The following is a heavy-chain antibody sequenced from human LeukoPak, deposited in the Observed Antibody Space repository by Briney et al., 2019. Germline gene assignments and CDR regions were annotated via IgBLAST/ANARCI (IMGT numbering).Heavy chain of an antibody. CDR3: ARGQGMITFGGVIVIPGGIDY. CDR1: GGTFSSYA. CDR2: IIPIFGTA. V-gene: IGHV1-69*13. D-gene: IGHD3-16*02. J-gene: IGHJ4*02. Sequence: ASVKVSCKASGGTFSSYAISWVRQAPGQGLEWMGGIIPIFGTANYAQKFQGRVTIIADESTSTAYMELSSLRSEDTAVYYCARGQGMITFGGVIVIPGGIDYWGQGTLVTVSS.